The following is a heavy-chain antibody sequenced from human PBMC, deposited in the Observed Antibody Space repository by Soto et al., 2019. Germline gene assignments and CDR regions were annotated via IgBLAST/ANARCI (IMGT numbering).Heavy chain of an antibody. CDR1: GFTFSTYG. D-gene: IGHD3-16*02. CDR2: IGGSDTRT. CDR3: AISSRAEGDTS. J-gene: IGHJ4*02. V-gene: IGHV3-23*01. Sequence: EMQLLESGGGLVQPGGSLTLSCAGSGFTFSTYGMSWVRQAPGKGLEWVSSIGGSDTRTYYADSVKGRFTISRDNSKNTMDWQLSSRLSDEMAVYHCAISSRAEGDTSWGPGTRVTVS.